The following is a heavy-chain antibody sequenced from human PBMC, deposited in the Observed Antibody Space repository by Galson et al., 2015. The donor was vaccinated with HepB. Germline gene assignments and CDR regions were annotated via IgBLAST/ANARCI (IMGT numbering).Heavy chain of an antibody. CDR3: AREGSGYDYDGLSY. J-gene: IGHJ4*02. Sequence: SVKVSCKVSGYTLTELSMHWVRQAPGKGLEWMGIINPSGGSTSYAQKFQGRVTMTRDTSTSTVYMELSSLRSEDTAVYYCAREGSGYDYDGLSYWGQGTLVTVSS. V-gene: IGHV1-46*01. CDR1: GYTLTELS. D-gene: IGHD5-12*01. CDR2: INPSGGST.